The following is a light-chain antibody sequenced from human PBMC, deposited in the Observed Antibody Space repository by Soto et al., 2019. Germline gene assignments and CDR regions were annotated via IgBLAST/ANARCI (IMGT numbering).Light chain of an antibody. CDR3: QSYDSSLSGSHAV. V-gene: IGLV1-40*01. CDR1: SSNIGAGYD. CDR2: GNS. Sequence: QSVLTQPPSVSRAPGQRVTISCTGSSSNIGAGYDVHWYQQLPGTAPKLLIYGNSNRPSGVPDRFSGSKSGTSASLAITGLQAEDEADYYCQSYDSSLSGSHAVFGGGTQLTVL. J-gene: IGLJ7*01.